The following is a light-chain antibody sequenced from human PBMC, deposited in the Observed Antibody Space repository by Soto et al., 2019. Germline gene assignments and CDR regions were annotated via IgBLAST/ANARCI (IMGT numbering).Light chain of an antibody. CDR2: KAS. CDR3: QHYNSYSEA. Sequence: IKMTQSPSTLSACVGDRVTITCRALQTISSGLSWYQQKPGKAPKLLIYKASTLKSGVPSRFSGSGSGIESTLTISSLQPDDFATYYCQHYNSYSEAFGQGTKVDI. V-gene: IGKV1-5*03. CDR1: QTISSG. J-gene: IGKJ1*01.